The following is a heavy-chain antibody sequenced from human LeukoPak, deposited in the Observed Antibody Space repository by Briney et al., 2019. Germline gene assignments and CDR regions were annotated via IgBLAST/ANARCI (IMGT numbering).Heavy chain of an antibody. J-gene: IGHJ4*02. D-gene: IGHD3-9*01. CDR1: GGSISSYY. V-gene: IGHV4-59*01. CDR2: IYYSGST. Sequence: PSETLSLTCTVSGGSISSYYWSWIRQPPGKGLEWIGYIYYSGSTNYNPSLKSRVTISVDTSKNQSSLKLSSVTAADTAVYYCARVAGDYDILTGYTYFDYWGQGTLVTVSS. CDR3: ARVAGDYDILTGYTYFDY.